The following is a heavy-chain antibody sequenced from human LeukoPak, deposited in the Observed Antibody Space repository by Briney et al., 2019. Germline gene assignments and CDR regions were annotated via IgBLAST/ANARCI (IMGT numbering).Heavy chain of an antibody. Sequence: ASVKVSCKASGYTFTGYYMHWVRQAPGQGLEWMGWINPNSGGTNYAQKFQGRVTMTRDTSISTAYMELSRLRSDDTAVYYCARDQNDFWSGYGSWGFDYWGQGTLVTVSS. CDR2: INPNSGGT. J-gene: IGHJ4*02. CDR3: ARDQNDFWSGYGSWGFDY. V-gene: IGHV1-2*02. CDR1: GYTFTGYY. D-gene: IGHD3-3*01.